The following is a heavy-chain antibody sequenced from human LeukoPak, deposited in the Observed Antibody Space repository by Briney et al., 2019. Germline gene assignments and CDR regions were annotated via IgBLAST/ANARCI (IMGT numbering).Heavy chain of an antibody. CDR3: ARAYQRLGQLSLPDY. D-gene: IGHD3-16*02. CDR1: GYTFTNYA. J-gene: IGHJ4*02. V-gene: IGHV7-4-1*02. CDR2: IHPSTGNP. Sequence: ASVKVSCKASGYTFTNYAMNWVRQAPGQGLEWMGWIHPSTGNPTYAQAFTGRFVFSLGTSVSTTYLQISSLKTEDTAVYYCARAYQRLGQLSLPDYWGQGTLVTVSS.